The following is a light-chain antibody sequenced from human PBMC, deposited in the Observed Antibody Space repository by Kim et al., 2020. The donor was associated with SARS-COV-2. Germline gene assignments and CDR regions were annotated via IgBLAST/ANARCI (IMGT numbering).Light chain of an antibody. CDR2: EDT. Sequence: VSPGQTARFTFSGDSLRDKYTSWYQPTPGPSPVLVISEDTKRPSGIPERFSGSISGNPATLTISGTEAMDEADYYCQSWASGTDVVFGGGTQLTVL. CDR1: SLRDKY. J-gene: IGLJ2*01. CDR3: QSWASGTDVV. V-gene: IGLV3-1*01.